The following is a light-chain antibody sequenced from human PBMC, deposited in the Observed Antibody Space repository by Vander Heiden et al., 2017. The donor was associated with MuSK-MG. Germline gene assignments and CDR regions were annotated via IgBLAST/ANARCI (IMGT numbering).Light chain of an antibody. CDR2: AAS. J-gene: IGKJ4*01. V-gene: IGKV1-39*01. CDR3: QQSDSSPLT. CDR1: QSISTN. Sequence: DIQITLSPSSLSASVGDRVTITCRASQSISTNLNWYQQKPGKAPKLLIYAASNLQSGVPSRFSGSGSGTDFTLTISNLQPEDFATYYCQQSDSSPLTFGGGTKVEIK.